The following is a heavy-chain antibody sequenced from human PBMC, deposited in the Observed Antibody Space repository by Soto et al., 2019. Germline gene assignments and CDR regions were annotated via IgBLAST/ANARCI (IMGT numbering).Heavy chain of an antibody. CDR1: GFTFSSYG. V-gene: IGHV3-30*18. J-gene: IGHJ6*02. D-gene: IGHD6-19*01. CDR3: AKDQVRQWLVGGYYYGMDA. Sequence: GGSLRLSCAASGFTFSSYGMHWVRQAPGKGLEWVAVISYDGSNKYYADSVKGRFTISRDNSKNTLYLQMNSLRAEDTAVYYCAKDQVRQWLVGGYYYGMDAWGQGTTVTVSS. CDR2: ISYDGSNK.